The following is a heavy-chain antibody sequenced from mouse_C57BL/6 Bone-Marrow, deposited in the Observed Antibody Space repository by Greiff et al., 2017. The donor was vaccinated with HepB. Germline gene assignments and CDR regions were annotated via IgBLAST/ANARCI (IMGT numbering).Heavy chain of an antibody. J-gene: IGHJ3*01. V-gene: IGHV5-9-1*02. CDR3: TRAYYGSSDGWFAY. Sequence: EVKLMESGEGLVKPGGSLKLSCAASGFTFSSYAMSWVRQTPEKRLEWVAYISSGGDNIYYADTVKGRFTISRDNARNTLYLQMSSLQSEDTAMYYCTRAYYGSSDGWFAYWGQGTLVTVSA. CDR1: GFTFSSYA. D-gene: IGHD1-1*01. CDR2: ISSGGDNI.